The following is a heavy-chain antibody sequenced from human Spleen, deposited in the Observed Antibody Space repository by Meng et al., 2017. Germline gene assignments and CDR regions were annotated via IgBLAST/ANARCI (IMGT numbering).Heavy chain of an antibody. V-gene: IGHV3-73*01. CDR1: GFTFSGSS. CDR3: RSSVTVAGTDSY. D-gene: IGHD6-19*01. J-gene: IGHJ4*02. Sequence: ETLSLTCAASGFTFSGSSMHWVRQASGKGLEWVGRISSKASNYATAYAASMKGRFTISRDDSKNTMYLQMNSLKTEDTAVYYCRSSVTVAGTDSYWGQGTLVTVSS. CDR2: ISSKASNYAT.